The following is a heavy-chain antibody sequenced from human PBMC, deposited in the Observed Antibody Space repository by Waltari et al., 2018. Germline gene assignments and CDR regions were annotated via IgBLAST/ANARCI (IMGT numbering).Heavy chain of an antibody. CDR3: ATGIAVGSFDY. J-gene: IGHJ4*02. CDR1: VYSFTSYS. CDR2: IDPSDSST. D-gene: IGHD6-19*01. Sequence: EVQLVQSGAEVKKPGESLRISCQASVYSFTSYSISWVRPMPGKGLEWVGRIDPSDSSTKYAPSFQGHVTISTDKSIRTAYLHWSSVSASDTAVYYCATGIAVGSFDYWGQGTLVTVSS. V-gene: IGHV5-10-1*03.